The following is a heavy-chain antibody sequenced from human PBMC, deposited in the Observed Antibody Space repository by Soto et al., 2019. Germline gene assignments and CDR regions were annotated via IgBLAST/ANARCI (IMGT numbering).Heavy chain of an antibody. CDR1: GFTFSSYA. J-gene: IGHJ6*02. D-gene: IGHD2-15*01. CDR2: ISYDGSNK. Sequence: PGGSLRLSCAASGFTFSSYAMHGVRQAPGKGLEWVAVISYDGSNKYDADSVKGRFTISRDNSKNTLYLQMNSLRAEDTAVYYCARDRAIVVVVAARVMDVWGQGTTVTVSS. CDR3: ARDRAIVVVVAARVMDV. V-gene: IGHV3-30-3*01.